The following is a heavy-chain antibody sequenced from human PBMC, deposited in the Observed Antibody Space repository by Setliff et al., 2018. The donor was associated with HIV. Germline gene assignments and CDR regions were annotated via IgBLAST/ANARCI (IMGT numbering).Heavy chain of an antibody. Sequence: ETLSLTCRVSGGYVSGSSYYWGWIRQAPGKGLEWIGSMYYTESPYYNPSFINRVTISIDTSKNQFSLSLRSVTAADSAVYYCARQGFVPLGVHQFDSWGQGTLVTVSS. D-gene: IGHD3-16*01. V-gene: IGHV4-39*01. J-gene: IGHJ4*02. CDR1: GGYVSGSSYY. CDR3: ARQGFVPLGVHQFDS. CDR2: MYYTESP.